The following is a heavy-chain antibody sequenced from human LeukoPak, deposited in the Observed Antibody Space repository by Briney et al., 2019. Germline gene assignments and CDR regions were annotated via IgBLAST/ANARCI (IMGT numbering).Heavy chain of an antibody. CDR3: AKVSTVVVITLYYFDY. V-gene: IGHV3-23*01. CDR2: ISGSGGST. J-gene: IGHJ4*02. Sequence: GGSLGLSCAASRFTFSNYAMSWVRQAPGKGLEWVSTISGSGGSTYYADSVKGRFTISRDNSKNTLYLQMNSLRAEDTAVYYCAKVSTVVVITLYYFDYWGQGTLVTASS. CDR1: RFTFSNYA. D-gene: IGHD3-22*01.